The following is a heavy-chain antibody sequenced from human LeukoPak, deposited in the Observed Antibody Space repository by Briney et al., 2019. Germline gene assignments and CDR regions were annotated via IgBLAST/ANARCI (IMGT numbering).Heavy chain of an antibody. D-gene: IGHD2/OR15-2a*01. V-gene: IGHV3-74*01. CDR2: INFDGSTT. Sequence: PGGSLRLSCAASGLTFSSHRMHWVRQAPGKGLVWVSRINFDGSTTDYADSVKGRFTISRDNAKNTLYLQMNSLRAEDTALYYCARDFFVDSWGQGTLVTVSS. CDR3: ARDFFVDS. CDR1: GLTFSSHR. J-gene: IGHJ4*02.